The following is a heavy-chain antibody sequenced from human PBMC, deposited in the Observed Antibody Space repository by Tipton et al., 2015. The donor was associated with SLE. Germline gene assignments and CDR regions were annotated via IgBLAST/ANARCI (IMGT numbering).Heavy chain of an antibody. CDR3: ARVGDYYNSGSRVFDH. J-gene: IGHJ4*02. V-gene: IGHV4-39*07. Sequence: GLVKPSETLSLISTVSGDSISANSYHWGWVRQPPGKGLEWIGEINHGGSTNYNPSLKSRVTISEDTSKNQFSLKLTSVTAADTAVYFCARVGDYYNSGSRVFDHWGQGILVTVSS. CDR2: INHGGST. CDR1: GDSISANSYH. D-gene: IGHD3-10*01.